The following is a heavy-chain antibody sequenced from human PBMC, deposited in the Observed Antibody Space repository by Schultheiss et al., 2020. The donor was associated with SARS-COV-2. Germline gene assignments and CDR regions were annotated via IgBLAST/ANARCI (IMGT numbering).Heavy chain of an antibody. CDR2: IYHSGST. Sequence: SETLSLTCTVSGGSISSSFYYWGWIRQPPGKGLEWIGSIYHSGSTYYNPSLKSRVTISVDTSKNQFSLKLSSVTAADTAVYYCATTRQNTIFGVVIYDAFDIWGQGTMVTVSS. CDR3: ATTRQNTIFGVVIYDAFDI. J-gene: IGHJ3*02. CDR1: GGSISSSFYY. V-gene: IGHV4-39*01. D-gene: IGHD3-3*01.